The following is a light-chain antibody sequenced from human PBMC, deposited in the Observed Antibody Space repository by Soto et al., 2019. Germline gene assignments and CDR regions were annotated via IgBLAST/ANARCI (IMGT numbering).Light chain of an antibody. J-gene: IGKJ1*01. V-gene: IGKV3-20*01. Sequence: EIVLTQSPGTLSLSPGDRATLSCRASQSVSRSFLAWYQQKPGQAPRLLIYGASSRATGIADRFSGSGSGTDFTLTISRLEPEDFAVYFCQQYGSSPSTFG. CDR3: QQYGSSPST. CDR2: GAS. CDR1: QSVSRSF.